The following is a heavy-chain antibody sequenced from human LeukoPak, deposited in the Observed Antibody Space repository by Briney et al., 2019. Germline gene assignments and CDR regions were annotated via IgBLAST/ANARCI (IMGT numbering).Heavy chain of an antibody. Sequence: GGSLRLSCAASGFTFDDHGMSWVRQAPGKGLEWVSGINWNGNSTGYADSVKGRFTISRDNAKNSLYLQVNSLRAEDTALYYCAKDSREESYFDYWGQGTLVTVSS. CDR2: INWNGNST. J-gene: IGHJ4*02. V-gene: IGHV3-20*04. CDR1: GFTFDDHG. D-gene: IGHD5-24*01. CDR3: AKDSREESYFDY.